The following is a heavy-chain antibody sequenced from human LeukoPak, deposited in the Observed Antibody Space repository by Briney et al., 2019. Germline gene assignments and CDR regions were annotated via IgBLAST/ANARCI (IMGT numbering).Heavy chain of an antibody. CDR2: INPSGGST. CDR1: GYTFTGYF. V-gene: IGHV1-46*01. J-gene: IGHJ3*02. CDR3: ARRFYDSSGYYYVNAFDI. D-gene: IGHD3-22*01. Sequence: ASVKVSCKASGYTFTGYFMHWVRQAPGQGLEWMGIINPSGGSTSYAQKFQGRVTMTGDTSTSTVYMELSSLRSEDTAVYYCARRFYDSSGYYYVNAFDIWGQGTMVTVSS.